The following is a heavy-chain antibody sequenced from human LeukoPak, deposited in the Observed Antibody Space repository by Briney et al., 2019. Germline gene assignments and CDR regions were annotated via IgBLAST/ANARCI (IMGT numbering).Heavy chain of an antibody. CDR1: GGSISNTSYY. CDR3: ARHSGLRSPFDY. J-gene: IGHJ4*02. CDR2: IYYSGST. Sequence: PSETLSLTCTVSGGSISNTSYYWGWIRRPPGKGLEWIGSIYYSGSTYYNPSLKSRVTISVDTSKNQFSLKLSSVTATDTAVYYCARHSGLRSPFDYWGQGTLVTVSS. D-gene: IGHD5-12*01. V-gene: IGHV4-39*01.